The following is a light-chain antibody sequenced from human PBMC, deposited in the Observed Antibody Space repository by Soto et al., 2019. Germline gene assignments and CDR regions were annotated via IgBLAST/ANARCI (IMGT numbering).Light chain of an antibody. Sequence: EIVLTQSPGTLSLSPGERATLSGRASQSVSSSYLAWYQQKPGQAPRLHIYGASSRATRIPDRFSGSGSGTDFTLTISRLEPEDLAVYYCQQYGSSSWTFGQGTKVEIK. J-gene: IGKJ1*01. CDR3: QQYGSSSWT. V-gene: IGKV3-20*01. CDR1: QSVSSSY. CDR2: GAS.